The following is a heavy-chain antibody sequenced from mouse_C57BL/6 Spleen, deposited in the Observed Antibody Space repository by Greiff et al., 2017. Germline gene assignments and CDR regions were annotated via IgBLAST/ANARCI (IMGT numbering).Heavy chain of an antibody. J-gene: IGHJ4*01. V-gene: IGHV1-69*01. Sequence: QVQLQQPGAELVMPGASVQLSCKASGYTFTSYWMHWVKQRPGQGLEWIGEIDPSDSYTNYNQKFKGKSTLTVDKSSSTAYMQLSSLTSEDSAVYYCGRWGDYGNGGYYAMDYWGQGTSVTVSS. CDR1: GYTFTSYW. CDR2: IDPSDSYT. CDR3: GRWGDYGNGGYYAMDY. D-gene: IGHD2-1*01.